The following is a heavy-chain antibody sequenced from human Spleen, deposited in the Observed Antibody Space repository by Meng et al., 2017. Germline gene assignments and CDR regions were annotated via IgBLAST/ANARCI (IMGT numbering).Heavy chain of an antibody. V-gene: IGHV4-34*01. J-gene: IGHJ4*02. D-gene: IGHD4-11*01. CDR2: INHSGRS. CDR1: CGSFRVNY. Sequence: HLWGSGPVMLSQTLSVPCVGSCGSFRVNYCTSTRQPPAKGLEWIGEINHSGRSNYNPSLKRRVTTSVDTSKNQFSLKVSSVTAADSAVYYCARGPTTMAHDFDYWGQGTLVTVSS. CDR3: ARGPTTMAHDFDY.